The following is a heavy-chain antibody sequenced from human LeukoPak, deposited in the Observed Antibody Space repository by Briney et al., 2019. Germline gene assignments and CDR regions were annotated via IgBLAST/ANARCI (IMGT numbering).Heavy chain of an antibody. V-gene: IGHV1-2*02. CDR2: INPNSGGT. Sequence: ASVKVSCKASGYTFTGYYMHWVRQAPGQGLEWMGWINPNSGGTNYAQKFQGRVTMTRDTSISTAYMELSRLRSDDTAVYYCARRSVAARRGPPAWYFDYWRQGTLVTVSS. D-gene: IGHD6-19*01. J-gene: IGHJ4*02. CDR3: ARRSVAARRGPPAWYFDY. CDR1: GYTFTGYY.